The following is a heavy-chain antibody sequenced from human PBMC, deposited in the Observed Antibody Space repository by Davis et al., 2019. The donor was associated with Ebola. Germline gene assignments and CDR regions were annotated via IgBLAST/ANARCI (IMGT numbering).Heavy chain of an antibody. CDR2: IYYSGST. J-gene: IGHJ6*02. Sequence: PSETLSLTCTVSGGSISSGDYYWSWIRQPPGKGLEWIGYIYYSGSTYYNPSLKSRVTISVDTSKNQFSLKLSSVTAADTAVYYCARGQPYGDYVEGDPSDYGMDVWGQGTTVTVSS. CDR3: ARGQPYGDYVEGDPSDYGMDV. CDR1: GGSISSGDYY. D-gene: IGHD4-17*01. V-gene: IGHV4-30-4*01.